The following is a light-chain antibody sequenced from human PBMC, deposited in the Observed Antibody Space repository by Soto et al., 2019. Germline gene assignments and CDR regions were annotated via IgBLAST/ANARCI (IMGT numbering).Light chain of an antibody. CDR1: QTVTSSY. J-gene: IGKJ1*01. CDR2: GTS. CDR3: QQYGGSPRT. V-gene: IGKV3-20*01. Sequence: LAKCQDLVTLSLSERATPPLSSSASQTVTSSYFAWYQQRPGQAPRLLIYGTSSRATGIPDRFSGSGSGTDFTLTISSLDPEDFAVYYCQQYGGSPRTFGQGPKVDIK.